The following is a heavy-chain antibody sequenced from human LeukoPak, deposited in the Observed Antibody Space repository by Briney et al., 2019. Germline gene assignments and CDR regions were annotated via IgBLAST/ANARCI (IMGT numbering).Heavy chain of an antibody. CDR1: GGSISSGGYY. V-gene: IGHV4-31*03. CDR3: ASYSSGWCAPRAFDI. Sequence: SQTLSLTCTVSGGSISSGGYYWSWIRQHPGKGLEWIGYIYYSGSTYYNPSLKSRVTISVDTSKNQFSLKLSSVTAADTAVYYCASYSSGWCAPRAFDIWGQGTMVTVSS. D-gene: IGHD6-19*01. CDR2: IYYSGST. J-gene: IGHJ3*02.